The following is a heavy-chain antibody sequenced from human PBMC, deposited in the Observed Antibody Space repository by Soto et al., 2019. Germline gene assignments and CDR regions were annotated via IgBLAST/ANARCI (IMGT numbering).Heavy chain of an antibody. CDR1: GGSISSYY. Sequence: QVQLQESGPGLVKPSETLSLTCTVSGGSISSYYWSWIRQPAGKGLEWIGRIYTSGSTNYNPSLKSRVTMSVDTSKNQFSLKLSSVTAADTAVYYCARRSPTTVRGVSYWYFDLWGRGTLVTVSS. CDR2: IYTSGST. CDR3: ARRSPTTVRGVSYWYFDL. V-gene: IGHV4-4*07. J-gene: IGHJ2*01. D-gene: IGHD3-10*02.